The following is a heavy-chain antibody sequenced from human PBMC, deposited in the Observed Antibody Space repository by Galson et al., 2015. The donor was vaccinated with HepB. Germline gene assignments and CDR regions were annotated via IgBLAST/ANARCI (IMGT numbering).Heavy chain of an antibody. CDR2: IYWDDDK. CDR3: AHSTSRNSYGSGSYGFGY. J-gene: IGHJ4*02. Sequence: PALVKPTQTLTLTCTFSGFSLSTSGVGVGWIRQPPGKALEWLALIYWDDDKRYSPSLKSRLTITKDTSKNQVVLTMTNMDPVDTATYYCAHSTSRNSYGSGSYGFGYWGQGTLVTVSS. V-gene: IGHV2-5*02. D-gene: IGHD3-10*01. CDR1: GFSLSTSGVG.